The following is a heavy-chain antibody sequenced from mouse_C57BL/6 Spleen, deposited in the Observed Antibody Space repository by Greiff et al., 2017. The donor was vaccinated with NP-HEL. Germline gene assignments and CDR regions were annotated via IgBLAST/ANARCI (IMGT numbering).Heavy chain of an antibody. CDR1: GYSITSGYY. V-gene: IGHV3-6*01. J-gene: IGHJ3*01. CDR3: ASVRGGWFAY. CDR2: ISYDGSN. Sequence: DVKLVESGPGLVKPSQSLSLTCSVTGYSITSGYYWNWIRQFPGNKLEWMGYISYDGSNNYNPSLKNRISITRDTSKNQFFLKLNSVTTEDTATYYCASVRGGWFAYWGQGTLVTVSA. D-gene: IGHD1-1*01.